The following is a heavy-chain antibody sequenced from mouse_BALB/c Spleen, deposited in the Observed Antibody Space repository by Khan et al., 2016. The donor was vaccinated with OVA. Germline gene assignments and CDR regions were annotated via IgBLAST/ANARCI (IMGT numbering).Heavy chain of an antibody. J-gene: IGHJ4*01. D-gene: IGHD2-14*01. V-gene: IGHV2-6-4*01. Sequence: QVQLKESGPGLVAPSQSLSITCTVSGFSLSRYSVHWVRQPPGKGLEWLGMIWGGGSTDYNSALKSRLSISKDNSKSQVFLKMNSLQTDDTAMYYCATTYYRYDVDYAVDYWGQGTSVTVSS. CDR2: IWGGGST. CDR1: GFSLSRYS. CDR3: ATTYYRYDVDYAVDY.